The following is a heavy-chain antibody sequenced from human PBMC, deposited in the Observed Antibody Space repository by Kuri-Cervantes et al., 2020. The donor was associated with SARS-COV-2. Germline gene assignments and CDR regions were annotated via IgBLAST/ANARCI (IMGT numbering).Heavy chain of an antibody. CDR1: GGSISSGSYY. CDR2: FYTTERI. V-gene: IGHV4-61*02. CDR3: ARDVVHTYGWRAFDY. D-gene: IGHD5-18*01. J-gene: IGHJ4*02. Sequence: SETLSLTCTVSGGSISSGSYYWSWIRQPAGKGLEWIGRFYTTERINYNPSLKSRVTISVDTSKNQFSLRLTSVTAADTAVYYCARDVVHTYGWRAFDYWDQGSLVTVSS.